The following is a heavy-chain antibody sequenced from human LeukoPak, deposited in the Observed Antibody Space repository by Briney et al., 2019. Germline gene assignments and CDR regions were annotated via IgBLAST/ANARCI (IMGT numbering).Heavy chain of an antibody. D-gene: IGHD1-20*01. CDR1: GFTFDDYG. V-gene: IGHV3-20*04. Sequence: GGSLRLSCAASGFTFDDYGMSWVPQAPGKGLEWVSGINWNVGSTGYADSVKGRFTISRDKAKNSLYLQMNSLRAEDTALYYCARITGKDAFDIWGQGTMVTVSS. CDR3: ARITGKDAFDI. J-gene: IGHJ3*02. CDR2: INWNVGST.